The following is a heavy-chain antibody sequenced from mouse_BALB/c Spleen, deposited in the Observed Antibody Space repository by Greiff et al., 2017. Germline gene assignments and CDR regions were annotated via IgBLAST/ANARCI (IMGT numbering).Heavy chain of an antibody. CDR3: ARDYGSSFPDWFAD. V-gene: IGHV3-2*02. D-gene: IGHD1-1*01. CDR2: ISYSGST. CDR1: GYSITSDYA. J-gene: IGHJ3*01. Sequence: EVQLVESGPGLVKPSQSLSLTCTVTGYSITSDYAWNWIRQFPGNKLEWMGYISYSGSTSYNPSLKSRISITRDTSKNQFFLQLNSVTTEDTATYYCARDYGSSFPDWFADWGQGTLVTVSA.